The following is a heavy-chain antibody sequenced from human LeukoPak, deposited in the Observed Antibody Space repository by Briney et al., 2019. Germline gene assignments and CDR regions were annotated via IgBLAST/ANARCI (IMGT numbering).Heavy chain of an antibody. CDR2: IYYSGST. V-gene: IGHV4-59*01. D-gene: IGHD1-26*01. Sequence: PSETLSLTCTVSGDSISSYYWSWIRQPPGKRLEWIGYIYYSGSTNYNPSLKSRLTISLDTSKNQFSLKLSSVTAADTAVYYCARGRRIVGPWGQGTLVTVSS. CDR1: GDSISSYY. CDR3: ARGRRIVGP. J-gene: IGHJ5*02.